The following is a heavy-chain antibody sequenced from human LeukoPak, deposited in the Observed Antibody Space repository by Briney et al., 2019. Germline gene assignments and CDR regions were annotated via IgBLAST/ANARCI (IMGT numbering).Heavy chain of an antibody. D-gene: IGHD3-10*01. CDR1: GFTVSSNY. CDR2: IYSGGGT. V-gene: IGHV3-66*01. Sequence: GGSLRLSCAASGFTVSSNYMNWVRQAPGKGLEWVSVIYSGGGTYYADSVKGRFTISRDDYKNTLSLQMNNLRAEDTAIYYCASAILRGSNRYFFDSWGQGTLVTVSS. CDR3: ASAILRGSNRYFFDS. J-gene: IGHJ4*02.